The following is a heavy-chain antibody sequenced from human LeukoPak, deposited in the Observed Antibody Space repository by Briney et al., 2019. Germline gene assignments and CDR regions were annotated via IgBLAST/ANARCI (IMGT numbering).Heavy chain of an antibody. D-gene: IGHD7-27*01. V-gene: IGHV3-72*01. J-gene: IGHJ3*02. CDR3: ARDGEEGAHSAFDI. Sequence: GGSLRLSCAASGVSLSDHHMDWVRQAPGKGLEWVARTRDRARSHTTEYAASGEGRFTISRDDSKNSVYLQMNSLQTEDRAVYYCARDGEEGAHSAFDIWGQGTVVTVSS. CDR1: GVSLSDHH. CDR2: TRDRARSHTT.